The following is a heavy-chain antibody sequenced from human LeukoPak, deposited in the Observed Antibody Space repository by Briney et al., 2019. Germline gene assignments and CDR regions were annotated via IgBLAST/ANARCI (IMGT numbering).Heavy chain of an antibody. Sequence: GASVKVSCKASGYTFTSYGISWVRQAPGQGLEWMGGIIPIFGTANYARKFQGRVTITADESTSTAYMELSSLRSEDTAVYYCARGEEGSGLDYWGQGTLVTVSS. CDR3: ARGEEGSGLDY. D-gene: IGHD6-19*01. CDR1: GYTFTSYG. CDR2: IIPIFGTA. J-gene: IGHJ4*02. V-gene: IGHV1-69*13.